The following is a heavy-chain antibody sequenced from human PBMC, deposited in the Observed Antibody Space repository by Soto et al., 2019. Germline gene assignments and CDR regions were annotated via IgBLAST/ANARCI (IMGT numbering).Heavy chain of an antibody. CDR3: ARRGAVTRDDACDL. V-gene: IGHV4-59*01. Sequence: QVQLQESGPGLVKPSETLSLTCTVSGGSISSYYWSWIRQPPGKGLEWIGYIYYSGSTDYNPSLKCRFTIPVDTSKHQFSLKPSSVTAADTAVYYCARRGAVTRDDACDLWGQGTMVTVSS. D-gene: IGHD4-17*01. J-gene: IGHJ3*01. CDR1: GGSISSYY. CDR2: IYYSGST.